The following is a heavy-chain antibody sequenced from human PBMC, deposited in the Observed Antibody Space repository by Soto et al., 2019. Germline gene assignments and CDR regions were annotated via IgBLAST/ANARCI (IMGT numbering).Heavy chain of an antibody. D-gene: IGHD5-18*01. Sequence: PSETLSLTCTVSGGSISSYYWSWIRQPPGKGLEWIGYIYYSGSTNYNPSLKSRVTISVDTSKNQFSLKLSSVTAADTAVYYCASTSGYSYGQLDYWGQGTLVTVSS. CDR3: ASTSGYSYGQLDY. J-gene: IGHJ4*02. CDR2: IYYSGST. V-gene: IGHV4-59*08. CDR1: GGSISSYY.